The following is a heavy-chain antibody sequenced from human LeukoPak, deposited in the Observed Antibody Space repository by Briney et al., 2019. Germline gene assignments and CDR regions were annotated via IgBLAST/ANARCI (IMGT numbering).Heavy chain of an antibody. CDR3: ARVVRGIVVAEAWFDP. CDR2: IYYSGST. J-gene: IGHJ5*02. Sequence: SETLSLTCTVSGGSISSYYWSWIRQPAGKGLEWIGSIYYSGSTYYNPSLKSRVTISVDTSKNQFSLKLSSVTAAGTAVYYCARVVRGIVVAEAWFDPWGQGTLVTVSS. CDR1: GGSISSYY. V-gene: IGHV4-4*07. D-gene: IGHD3-22*01.